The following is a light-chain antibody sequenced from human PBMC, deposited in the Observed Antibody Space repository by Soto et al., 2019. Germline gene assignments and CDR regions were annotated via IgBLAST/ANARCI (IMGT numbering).Light chain of an antibody. CDR3: TSFSSSTSLYV. J-gene: IGLJ1*01. V-gene: IGLV2-14*01. Sequence: QSVLTQPASVSGSPGQSITISCTGTSSDVGGYDYVSWYQHHPGKAPKFMIYEVTNRPSGVSNRFSGSKSGNTASLTISGLQAEDEADYYCTSFSSSTSLYVFGTGTKLTVL. CDR2: EVT. CDR1: SSDVGGYDY.